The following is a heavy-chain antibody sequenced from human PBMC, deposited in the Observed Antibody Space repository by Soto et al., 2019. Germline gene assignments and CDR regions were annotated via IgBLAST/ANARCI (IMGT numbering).Heavy chain of an antibody. Sequence: EVQLVESGGGSVHPGGSVRLACAASGFRFSDHSMNWVRQAPGKGLEWVSYITSSGDSIYYADSVKGRFTVSRDNAKNSLFLQMNGLRDEDTAVNYCARLPKGSTVTSWGQGSLVTVSS. CDR2: ITSSGDSI. V-gene: IGHV3-48*02. CDR1: GFRFSDHS. CDR3: ARLPKGSTVTS. D-gene: IGHD4-17*01. J-gene: IGHJ4*02.